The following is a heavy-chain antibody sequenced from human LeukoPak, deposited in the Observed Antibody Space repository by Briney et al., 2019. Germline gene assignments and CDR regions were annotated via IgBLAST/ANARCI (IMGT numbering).Heavy chain of an antibody. V-gene: IGHV3-48*03. CDR3: ARVAAVGEGVFDY. Sequence: PGGSLRLSCAASGFTFSSYEMNWVRQAPGKGPEWVSYVSGSGSTIYYADSVKGRFTISRDNAKTSLYLQMNSLRVEDTAVYYCARVAAVGEGVFDYWGQGTLVTVSS. CDR2: VSGSGSTI. J-gene: IGHJ4*02. CDR1: GFTFSSYE. D-gene: IGHD6-13*01.